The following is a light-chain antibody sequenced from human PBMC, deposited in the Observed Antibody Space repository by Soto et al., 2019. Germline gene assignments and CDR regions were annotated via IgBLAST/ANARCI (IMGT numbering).Light chain of an antibody. CDR3: SSYTSSSPYV. Sequence: QSALTQPASVSGSPGQSITISCTGTSSDVGGSNYVSWYQQYPGKAPKLMIYYVSNRPSGVSNRFSGSKSGNTASLTISGLQAEDEADYYCSSYTSSSPYVFGTGTKLTVL. J-gene: IGLJ1*01. V-gene: IGLV2-14*01. CDR1: SSDVGGSNY. CDR2: YVS.